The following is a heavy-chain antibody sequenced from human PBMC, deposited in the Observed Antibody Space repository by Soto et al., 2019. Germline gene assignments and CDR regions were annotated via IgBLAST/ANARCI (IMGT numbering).Heavy chain of an antibody. CDR2: ITADNGDT. Sequence: QIQLVQSGGEVKKPGASVKVSCRASGYTFSIYGITWVRQAPGQAVEWMGWITADNGDTKLAQKLQGRVSLTIDTPTSTAYMELRNLRSDDTALYYCARRTLGSAIGIGDYWGQGTLVTVSS. CDR1: GYTFSIYG. J-gene: IGHJ4*02. V-gene: IGHV1-18*01. D-gene: IGHD7-27*01. CDR3: ARRTLGSAIGIGDY.